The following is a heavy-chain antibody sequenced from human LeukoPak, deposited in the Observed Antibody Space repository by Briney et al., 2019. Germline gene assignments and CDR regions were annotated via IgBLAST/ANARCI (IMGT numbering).Heavy chain of an antibody. D-gene: IGHD3-22*01. CDR1: GFTFSSYA. J-gene: IGHJ4*02. Sequence: GGSLRLSCAASGFTFSSYAMSWVRQAPGKGLEWVSAISGSGGSTYYADSVKDRFSISRDNSKNTLYLQMNSLRAEDTAVYYCAKGYDSSGDYYFDYWGQGTLVTVSS. CDR2: ISGSGGST. V-gene: IGHV3-23*01. CDR3: AKGYDSSGDYYFDY.